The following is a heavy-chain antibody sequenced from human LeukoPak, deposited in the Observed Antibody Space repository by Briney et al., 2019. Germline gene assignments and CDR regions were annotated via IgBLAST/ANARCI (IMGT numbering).Heavy chain of an antibody. CDR3: ARDSTTENAFDI. V-gene: IGHV4-61*02. D-gene: IGHD1-14*01. CDR2: IYTSGST. Sequence: SQTLSLTCTVSGGSISSGSYYWSWVRQPAGKGLEWIGRIYTSGSTNYNPSLKRRVTISVDTSKNQFSLKLSSVTAADTAVYYCARDSTTENAFDIWGQGTMVTVSS. CDR1: GGSISSGSYY. J-gene: IGHJ3*02.